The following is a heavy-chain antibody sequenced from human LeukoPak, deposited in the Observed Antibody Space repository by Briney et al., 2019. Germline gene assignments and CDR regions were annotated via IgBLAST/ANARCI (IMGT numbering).Heavy chain of an antibody. D-gene: IGHD3-16*02. Sequence: PSETLSLTCAVYGGSFSGYYWSWIRQPPGKGLEWIGEINHSGSTNYNPSLKSRVTISVDTSKNQFSLKLSSVTAADTAVYYCARGRTDIMITFGGVISRPYYFDYWGQGTLVTVSS. CDR2: INHSGST. V-gene: IGHV4-34*01. CDR1: GGSFSGYY. J-gene: IGHJ4*02. CDR3: ARGRTDIMITFGGVISRPYYFDY.